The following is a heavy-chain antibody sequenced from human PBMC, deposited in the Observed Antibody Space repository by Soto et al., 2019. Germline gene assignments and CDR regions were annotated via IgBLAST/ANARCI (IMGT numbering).Heavy chain of an antibody. CDR2: ISSSSSYI. V-gene: IGHV3-21*01. CDR1: GFTFSSYS. CDR3: ARDVIRYFDWPHYFDY. D-gene: IGHD3-9*01. Sequence: PGGSLRLSCAASGFTFSSYSMNWVRQAPGKGLEWVSSISSSSSYIYYADSVKGRFTISRDNAKNSLYLQMNSLRAEDTAVYYCARDVIRYFDWPHYFDYWGQGTLVTVSS. J-gene: IGHJ4*02.